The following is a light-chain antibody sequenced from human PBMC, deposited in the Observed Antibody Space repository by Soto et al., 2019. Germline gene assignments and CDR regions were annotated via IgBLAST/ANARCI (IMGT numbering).Light chain of an antibody. Sequence: DIQMTQSPSSLSASVRDRATITCRASQGISNYLAWYQQKPGKVPKLLIYAASTLQSGVPSRFSGSGSGTDFPLTIRRLQPEDVATYYCHKYERAPLTFGEGTKVAIK. CDR2: AAS. V-gene: IGKV1-27*01. J-gene: IGKJ1*01. CDR1: QGISNY. CDR3: HKYERAPLT.